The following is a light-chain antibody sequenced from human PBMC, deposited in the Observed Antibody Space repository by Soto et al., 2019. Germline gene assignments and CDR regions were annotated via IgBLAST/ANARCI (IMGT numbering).Light chain of an antibody. Sequence: QSVLTQPPSASGTPGQMVTISCSGTSSNIGNSYVYWYQQLPGTAPKLLIYKNNQRPSGVPDRFSGSKSGTSASLAISGLRSEDEAGYYCAAWDDSLSGYVVFGGGTQLTVL. CDR2: KNN. J-gene: IGLJ7*01. V-gene: IGLV1-47*01. CDR3: AAWDDSLSGYVV. CDR1: SSNIGNSY.